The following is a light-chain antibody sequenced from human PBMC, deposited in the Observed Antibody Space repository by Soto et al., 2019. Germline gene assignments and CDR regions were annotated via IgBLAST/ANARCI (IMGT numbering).Light chain of an antibody. CDR3: HQYNNDPFT. Sequence: DIQMTQSPSSLSASVGDTITITCRASQGISNSLNWYQLKPGEAPKLLIYDASNLATGVPSRFSGSGSGTHFTFTVSSLQTEDIVTYYCHQYNNDPFTFGPGTKVDLK. CDR1: QGISNS. V-gene: IGKV1-33*01. CDR2: DAS. J-gene: IGKJ3*01.